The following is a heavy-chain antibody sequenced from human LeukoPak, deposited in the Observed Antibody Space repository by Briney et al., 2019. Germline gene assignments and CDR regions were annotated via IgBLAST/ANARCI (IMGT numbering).Heavy chain of an antibody. V-gene: IGHV4-34*01. Sequence: SETLSLTCAVYGGSFSGYYWSWIRQPPGKGLEWIGEINHSGSTNYNPSLKSRVTILVDTSKNQFSLKLSSVTAADTAVYYCARDRVLLWFGELSDAFDIWGQGTMVTVSS. CDR1: GGSFSGYY. D-gene: IGHD3-10*01. J-gene: IGHJ3*02. CDR3: ARDRVLLWFGELSDAFDI. CDR2: INHSGST.